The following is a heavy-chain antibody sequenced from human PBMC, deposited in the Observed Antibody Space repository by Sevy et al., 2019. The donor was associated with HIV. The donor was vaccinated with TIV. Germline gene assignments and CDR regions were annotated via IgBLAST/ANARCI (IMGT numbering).Heavy chain of an antibody. CDR2: IYHSGST. D-gene: IGHD3-22*01. CDR3: ARDYLLNDYDSSGYLAY. J-gene: IGHJ4*02. Sequence: SETLSLTCTVSGYSISSGYYWGWIRQPPGKGLEWIGSIYHSGSTYYNPSLKSRVTISVDTSKNQFSLKLRSVTAADTAVYYCARDYLLNDYDSSGYLAYWGQGTLVTVSS. V-gene: IGHV4-38-2*02. CDR1: GYSISSGYY.